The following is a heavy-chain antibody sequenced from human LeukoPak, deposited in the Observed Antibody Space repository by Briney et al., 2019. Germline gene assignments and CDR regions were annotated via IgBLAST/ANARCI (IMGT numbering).Heavy chain of an antibody. D-gene: IGHD1-1*01. V-gene: IGHV3-9*01. Sequence: PGGSLRLSCAASGFTFDDYAMHWVRQAPGKGLEWVSGISWNSGSIGYADSVKGRFTISRDNAKNSLYLQMNSLRVEDTAIYWCARDGGHWNDVDVWGQGTLVTVSS. J-gene: IGHJ4*02. CDR2: ISWNSGSI. CDR3: ARDGGHWNDVDV. CDR1: GFTFDDYA.